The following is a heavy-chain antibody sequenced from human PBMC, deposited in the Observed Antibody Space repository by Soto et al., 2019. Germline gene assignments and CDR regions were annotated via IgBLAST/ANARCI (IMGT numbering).Heavy chain of an antibody. CDR2: ITSDVNYK. D-gene: IGHD3-16*01. Sequence: GGSLGLSCAASGFAFSTYGLHWVRQAPGKELEWVAIITSDVNYKYYADSVKGRFTISRDNSKNTLFLQMNSLRAEDTAVYYCAKGGSFDIWGQGTLVTVSS. CDR1: GFAFSTYG. CDR3: AKGGSFDI. V-gene: IGHV3-30*18. J-gene: IGHJ4*02.